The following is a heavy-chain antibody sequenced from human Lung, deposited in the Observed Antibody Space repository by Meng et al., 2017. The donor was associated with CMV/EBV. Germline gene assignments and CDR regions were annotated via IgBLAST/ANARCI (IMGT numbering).Heavy chain of an antibody. CDR2: LNPNSGGT. CDR3: AREFSRGWYGDH. V-gene: IGHV1-2*02. CDR1: AYMFIGFY. Sequence: CRASAYMFIGFYIHWVRQAPGRGLEWMGWLNPNSGGTTYAQKFQGRVTMTRDTSIDTAYMELSRLRSDDTAVYFCAREFSRGWYGDHWGQGTLVTVSS. J-gene: IGHJ4*02. D-gene: IGHD6-19*01.